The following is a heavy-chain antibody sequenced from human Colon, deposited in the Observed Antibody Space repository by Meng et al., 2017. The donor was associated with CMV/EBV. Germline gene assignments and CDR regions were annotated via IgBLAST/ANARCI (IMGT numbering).Heavy chain of an antibody. CDR3: ARAHPLIPAASFDYGMDV. D-gene: IGHD2-2*01. CDR1: GDTFSTHA. J-gene: IGHJ6*02. CDR2: SIPLLGTP. V-gene: IGHV1-69*10. Sequence: SVKVSCKASGDTFSTHAITWVRQAPGGGLEWMGASIPLLGTPVYAQKFQGRISISADRSTRTAYMELRGLRSDDTAVYYCARAHPLIPAASFDYGMDVWGQGTTVTVSS.